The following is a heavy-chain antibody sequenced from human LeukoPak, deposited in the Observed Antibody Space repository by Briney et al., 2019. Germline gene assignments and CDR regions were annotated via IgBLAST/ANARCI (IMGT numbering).Heavy chain of an antibody. D-gene: IGHD1-26*01. CDR1: GFTFRTYS. V-gene: IGHV3-21*06. CDR2: ISSTSTYI. J-gene: IGHJ4*02. Sequence: GGSLRLSCAASGFTFRTYSMNWVRQAPGKGLEWVSSISSTSTYIYYADSMKGRFIISRDNARNSLYLEMNSLRAEDTAAYYCARIIGISGTYPTDYWGQGTLVTVSS. CDR3: ARIIGISGTYPTDY.